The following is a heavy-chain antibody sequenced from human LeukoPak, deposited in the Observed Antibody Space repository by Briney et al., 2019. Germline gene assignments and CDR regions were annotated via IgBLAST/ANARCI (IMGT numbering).Heavy chain of an antibody. CDR2: ISYTGST. D-gene: IGHD2-2*01. V-gene: IGHV4-59*01. J-gene: IGHJ2*01. CDR3: ATYRTSFIYWYFDL. CDR1: GASIGSSY. Sequence: SETLSLTCTVSGASIGSSYWSWIREPPGKGVGWVGYISYTGSTNYNPSLKSRVSLSVDTSKNQFSLELSSVTAADTAVYYCATYRTSFIYWYFDLWGRGTLGTVSS.